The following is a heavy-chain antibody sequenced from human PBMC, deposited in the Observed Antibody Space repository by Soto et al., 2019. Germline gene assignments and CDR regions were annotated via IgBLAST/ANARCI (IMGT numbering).Heavy chain of an antibody. Sequence: GGSLRLSCAASGFTFSSYAMSWVRQAPGKGLEWVSAISGSGGSTYYADSVKGRFTISRDNSKNTLYLQMNSLRAEDTAVYYCAKDYSNYAYYYYYMDVWGKGSTVTVSS. J-gene: IGHJ6*03. D-gene: IGHD4-4*01. V-gene: IGHV3-23*01. CDR3: AKDYSNYAYYYYYMDV. CDR2: ISGSGGST. CDR1: GFTFSSYA.